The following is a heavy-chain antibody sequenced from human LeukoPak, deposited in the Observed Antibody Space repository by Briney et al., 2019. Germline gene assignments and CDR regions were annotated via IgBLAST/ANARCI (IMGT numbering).Heavy chain of an antibody. V-gene: IGHV3-30-3*01. D-gene: IGHD6-6*01. Sequence: GGSLRLSCAASAFTFSSYAMHWVRQAPGKGLEWVAVISYDGSNKYYADSVKGQFTISRDNSKNTLYLQMNSLRADDTAVYYCVTEGQLVPYYWGQGTLVTVSS. CDR2: ISYDGSNK. J-gene: IGHJ4*02. CDR3: VTEGQLVPYY. CDR1: AFTFSSYA.